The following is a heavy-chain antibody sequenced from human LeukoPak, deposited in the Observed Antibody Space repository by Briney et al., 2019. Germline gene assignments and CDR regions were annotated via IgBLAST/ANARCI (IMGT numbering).Heavy chain of an antibody. Sequence: SETLSLTCTVSGGSISSSSYYWGWIRQPPGKGLEWIGSIYYSGSTYYNPSLKSRVTISVDTSKNQFSLKLSSVTAADTAVYYCASLSYGDTDSVDLWGQGTLVTVSS. CDR3: ASLSYGDTDSVDL. D-gene: IGHD4-17*01. CDR1: GGSISSSSYY. V-gene: IGHV4-39*01. J-gene: IGHJ5*02. CDR2: IYYSGST.